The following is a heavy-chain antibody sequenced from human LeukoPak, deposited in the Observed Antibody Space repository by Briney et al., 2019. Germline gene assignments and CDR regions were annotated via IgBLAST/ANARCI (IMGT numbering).Heavy chain of an antibody. J-gene: IGHJ4*02. V-gene: IGHV4-4*07. D-gene: IGHD6-19*01. CDR2: IYTSGST. CDR1: GGSISSYY. Sequence: SETLSLTCTVSGGSISSYYRSWIRQPAGKGLEWIGRIYTSGSTNYNPSLKSRVIMSVDTSKNQFPLKVSSVTAADTAVYYCARHSSGWYPTTFDYWGLGTLVTVSS. CDR3: ARHSSGWYPTTFDY.